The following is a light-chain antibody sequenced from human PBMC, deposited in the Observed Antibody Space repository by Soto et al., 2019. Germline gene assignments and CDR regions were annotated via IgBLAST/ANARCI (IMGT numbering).Light chain of an antibody. J-gene: IGKJ5*01. CDR2: DAS. V-gene: IGKV3-15*01. Sequence: EVVMSQSPAALSVSPGERATLSCRASESVRRNLAWYQQKPGQAPRLLIYDASTRATGIPDRFSGGGSGTEFTLTISSLQSEDFVVYHCQQYNSWPPITFGQGTRLQI. CDR3: QQYNSWPPIT. CDR1: ESVRRN.